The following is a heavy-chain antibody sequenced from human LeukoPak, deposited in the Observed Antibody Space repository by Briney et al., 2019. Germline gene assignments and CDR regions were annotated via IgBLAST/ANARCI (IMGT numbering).Heavy chain of an antibody. CDR2: IYTSGST. Sequence: PSQTLSLTCPVSGGSISSGSYYWSWIRQPAGKGLEWIGRIYTSGSTNYNPSLKSRVTISVDTSKNQFSLKLSSVTAADTAVYYCASRGHWGQGTLVTVSS. D-gene: IGHD5-24*01. CDR1: GGSISSGSYY. CDR3: ASRGH. J-gene: IGHJ4*02. V-gene: IGHV4-61*02.